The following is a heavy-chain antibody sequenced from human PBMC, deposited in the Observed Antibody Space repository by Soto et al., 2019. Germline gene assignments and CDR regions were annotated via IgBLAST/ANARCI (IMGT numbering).Heavy chain of an antibody. J-gene: IGHJ4*02. CDR3: AKARDGSGSYPPFDY. CDR2: ISYDGSNK. CDR1: GFTFSSYG. D-gene: IGHD3-10*01. Sequence: QVQLVESGGGVVQPGRSLRLSCAASGFTFSSYGMHWVRQAPGKGLEWVAVISYDGSNKYYADSVKGRFTISRDNSKNTLYLQMNSLRAEDTAVYYCAKARDGSGSYPPFDYWGQGTLVTVTS. V-gene: IGHV3-30*18.